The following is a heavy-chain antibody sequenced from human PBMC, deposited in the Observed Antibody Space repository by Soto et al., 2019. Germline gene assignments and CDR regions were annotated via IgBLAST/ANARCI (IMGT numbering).Heavy chain of an antibody. V-gene: IGHV1-3*01. CDR2: INAGNGNT. J-gene: IGHJ4*02. CDR3: ARVIAAAVDFDY. Sequence: ASVKVSCKASGYTFTSYAMNWVRQAPGQRLEWMGWINAGNGNTKYSQKLQGRVTMTTDTSTSTAYMELRSLRSDDTAVYYCARVIAAAVDFDYWGQGTLVTVPQ. CDR1: GYTFTSYA. D-gene: IGHD6-13*01.